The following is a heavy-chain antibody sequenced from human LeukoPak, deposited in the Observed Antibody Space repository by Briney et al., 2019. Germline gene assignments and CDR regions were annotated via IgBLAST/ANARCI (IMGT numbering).Heavy chain of an antibody. Sequence: GASVKVSCKASGGTFSSYAISWVRQAPGQGLEWMGGIIPIFGTANYAQKFQGRVTITADESTSTAYMELSSLRSEDTAVYYCARAPHRTSSWYYYYYGVDVWGQGTTVTVSS. V-gene: IGHV1-69*13. CDR3: ARAPHRTSSWYYYYYGVDV. D-gene: IGHD6-13*01. J-gene: IGHJ6*02. CDR1: GGTFSSYA. CDR2: IIPIFGTA.